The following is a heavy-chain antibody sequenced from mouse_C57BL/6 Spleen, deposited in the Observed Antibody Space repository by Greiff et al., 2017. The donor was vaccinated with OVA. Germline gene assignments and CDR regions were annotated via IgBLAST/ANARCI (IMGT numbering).Heavy chain of an antibody. Sequence: EVLLVESGGGLVQPGGSMKLSCAASGFTFSDAWMAWVRQSPEKGLEWVAEIRNKANNHATYYAESVKGRFTISRDESKSSVYLQMNSLRAEDTGIYYCALLCGSGNAAMDYWGQGASVTVSS. CDR2: IRNKANNHAT. CDR3: ALLCGSGNAAMDY. D-gene: IGHD1-1*01. CDR1: GFTFSDAW. V-gene: IGHV6-6*01. J-gene: IGHJ4*01.